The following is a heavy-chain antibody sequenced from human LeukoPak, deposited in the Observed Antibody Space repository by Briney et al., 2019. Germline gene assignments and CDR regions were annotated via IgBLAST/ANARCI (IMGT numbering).Heavy chain of an antibody. D-gene: IGHD2-21*02. V-gene: IGHV4-31*11. J-gene: IGHJ3*02. CDR1: GESFSSGGYY. Sequence: TLPLTSAVSGESFSSGGYYWTGTRRHPGKGREWIGYISNSGTTSHNPSLKSRVSISVETSNNQFSLRLSSVTAADTAVYYCARDVVVTSSPDSFDIWGRGTMVTVSS. CDR3: ARDVVVTSSPDSFDI. CDR2: ISNSGTT.